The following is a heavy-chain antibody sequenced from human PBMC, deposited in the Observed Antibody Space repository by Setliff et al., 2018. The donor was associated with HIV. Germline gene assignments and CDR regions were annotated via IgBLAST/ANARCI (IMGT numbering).Heavy chain of an antibody. D-gene: IGHD6-19*01. CDR3: ARHSDWYGNDAFDI. J-gene: IGHJ3*02. V-gene: IGHV3-11*06. Sequence: PGGSLRLSCAASGFVFSEHYMTWIRQAPGKGLEWISYISSSSTYKNYGDSVKGRFTISRDNAKNTLYLQMNSLRGEDTAVYYCARHSDWYGNDAFDIWGQGTRVTVSS. CDR2: ISSSSTYK. CDR1: GFVFSEHY.